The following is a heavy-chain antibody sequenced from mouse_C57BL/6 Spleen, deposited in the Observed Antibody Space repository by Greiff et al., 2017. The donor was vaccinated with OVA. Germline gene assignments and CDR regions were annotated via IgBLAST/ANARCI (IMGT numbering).Heavy chain of an antibody. CDR2: ISYDGSN. D-gene: IGHD1-1*01. Sequence: VQLKESGPGLVKPSQSLSLTCSVTGYSITSGYYWNWIRQFPGNKLEWMGYISYDGSNNYNPSLKNRISITRDTSKNQFFLKLNSVTTEDTATYYCARDTGSSPFDYWGQGTTLTVSS. CDR1: GYSITSGYY. V-gene: IGHV3-6*01. CDR3: ARDTGSSPFDY. J-gene: IGHJ2*01.